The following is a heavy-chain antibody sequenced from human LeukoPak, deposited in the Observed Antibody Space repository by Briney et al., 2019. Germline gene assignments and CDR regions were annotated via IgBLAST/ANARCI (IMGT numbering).Heavy chain of an antibody. CDR2: IYTSGST. V-gene: IGHV4-61*02. J-gene: IGHJ6*03. CDR1: GGSISSDSYS. Sequence: SETLSLTCSVSGGSISSDSYSWSWIRQPAGKGLEWIGRIYTSGSTNYNPPLKSRVTISVDTSKNQFSLKVSSVTAADTAVYYCARSYSSSSVLSYYYFYMDVWGKGTTVTVSS. D-gene: IGHD6-13*01. CDR3: ARSYSSSSVLSYYYFYMDV.